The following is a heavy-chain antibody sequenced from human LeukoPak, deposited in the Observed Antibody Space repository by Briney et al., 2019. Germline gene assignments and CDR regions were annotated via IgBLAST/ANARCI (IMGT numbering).Heavy chain of an antibody. J-gene: IGHJ6*02. CDR2: INTNTGNP. CDR1: GYTFTSYA. V-gene: IGHV7-4-1*02. D-gene: IGHD3-10*01. CDR3: ARDPYGSGSHSVNGGYYGMDV. Sequence: ASVKVSCKASGYTFTSYAMNWVRQAPGQGLEWMGWINTNTGNPTYAQGFTGRFVFSLDTSVSTAYLQISSLKAEDTAVYYCARDPYGSGSHSVNGGYYGMDVWGQGTTVTVSS.